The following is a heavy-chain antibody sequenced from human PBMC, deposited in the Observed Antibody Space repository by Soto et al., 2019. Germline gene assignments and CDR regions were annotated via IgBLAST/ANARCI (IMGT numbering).Heavy chain of an antibody. CDR1: GGSISNYY. Sequence: PSETLSLTCTVSGGSISNYYCNWIRQPAGKGLEWIGRIDTSGSTNYNPSLKSRVTMSVDTSMQEFSLKLSSVTAADTALYYCARGGQDFWSGPFDYWGRGALVTVSS. V-gene: IGHV4-4*07. CDR2: IDTSGST. D-gene: IGHD3-3*01. J-gene: IGHJ4*02. CDR3: ARGGQDFWSGPFDY.